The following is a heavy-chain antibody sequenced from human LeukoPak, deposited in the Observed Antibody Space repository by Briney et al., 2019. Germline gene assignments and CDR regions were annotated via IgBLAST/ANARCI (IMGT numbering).Heavy chain of an antibody. J-gene: IGHJ4*02. CDR2: IIPILGIA. CDR3: AGCSNGVIDY. CDR1: GGTFSSYA. Sequence: GASVKVSCKASGGTFSSYAISWVRQAPGQGLEWMGRIIPILGIANYAQKFQGRVTMTEDTSTDTAYMELSSLRSEDTAVYYCAGCSNGVIDYWGQGTLVTVSS. D-gene: IGHD1-1*01. V-gene: IGHV1-69*04.